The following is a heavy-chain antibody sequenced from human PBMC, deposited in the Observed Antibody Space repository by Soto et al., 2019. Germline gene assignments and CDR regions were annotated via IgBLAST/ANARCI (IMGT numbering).Heavy chain of an antibody. CDR2: INPKSGGT. J-gene: IGHJ6*02. CDR3: ARGDSTDCSNGVCSFFYNHDMDV. D-gene: IGHD2-8*01. CDR1: GYSFTDYH. Sequence: QVQLVQSGAEVKKPGASVKVSCKASGYSFTDYHIHWVRQAPGQGLEWLGRINPKSGGTSTAPKLQVVVTMTTDPSISTASMELTRLTSDDTAIYYCARGDSTDCSNGVCSFFYNHDMDVWGQGTTVTVSS. V-gene: IGHV1-2*06.